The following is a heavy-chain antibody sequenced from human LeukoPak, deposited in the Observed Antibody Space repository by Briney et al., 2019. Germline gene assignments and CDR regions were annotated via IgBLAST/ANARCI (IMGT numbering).Heavy chain of an antibody. Sequence: GGSLRLSCAASGFTFSSYGMHWVRQAPGKGLEWAAFIRYDGSNKYYADSVKGRFTISRDNAKNTLNLQMNSLRAEDTAVYYCARDLGQYYDTSDNWFDPWGQGTLVTVSS. CDR1: GFTFSSYG. D-gene: IGHD3-22*01. J-gene: IGHJ5*02. CDR3: ARDLGQYYDTSDNWFDP. V-gene: IGHV3-30*02. CDR2: IRYDGSNK.